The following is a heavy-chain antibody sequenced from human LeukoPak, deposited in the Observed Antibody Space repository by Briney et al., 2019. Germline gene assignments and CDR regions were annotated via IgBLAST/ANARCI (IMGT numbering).Heavy chain of an antibody. Sequence: PGGSLRLSCAASGFTFSDYQISWVRQAPGKGLEWVSYISGSGTSIYYADSVKGRFTISRDNAKNSLYLQMNSLRAEDTSVYYCARGSLFDWLPSGTWFDPWRQGTLVTVSS. CDR2: ISGSGTSI. D-gene: IGHD3-9*01. V-gene: IGHV3-48*03. J-gene: IGHJ5*02. CDR3: ARGSLFDWLPSGTWFDP. CDR1: GFTFSDYQ.